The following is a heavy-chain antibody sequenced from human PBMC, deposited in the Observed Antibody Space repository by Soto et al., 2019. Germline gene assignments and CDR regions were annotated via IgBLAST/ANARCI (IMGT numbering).Heavy chain of an antibody. Sequence: GGSLRLSCAASGFTFSSYSMNWVRQAPGKGLEWVSSISSSSSYIYYADSVKGRFTISRDNAKNSLYLQMNSLRAEDTVVYYCASHIPQEREDAFDIWGQGTMVTVSS. J-gene: IGHJ3*02. CDR3: ASHIPQEREDAFDI. V-gene: IGHV3-21*01. CDR2: ISSSSSYI. CDR1: GFTFSSYS. D-gene: IGHD1-26*01.